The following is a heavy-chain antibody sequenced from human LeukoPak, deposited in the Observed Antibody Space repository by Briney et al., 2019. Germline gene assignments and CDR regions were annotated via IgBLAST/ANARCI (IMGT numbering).Heavy chain of an antibody. J-gene: IGHJ4*02. CDR2: IYYSGST. CDR1: GGSISSSSYC. D-gene: IGHD3-22*01. V-gene: IGHV4-39*07. CDR3: ARALRITMIVVPTFDY. Sequence: SETLSLTCTVSGGSISSSSYCWGWIRQPPGKGLEWIGSIYYSGSTYYNPSLKSRVTISVDTSKNQFSLKLSSVTAADTAVYYCARALRITMIVVPTFDYWGQGTLVTVSS.